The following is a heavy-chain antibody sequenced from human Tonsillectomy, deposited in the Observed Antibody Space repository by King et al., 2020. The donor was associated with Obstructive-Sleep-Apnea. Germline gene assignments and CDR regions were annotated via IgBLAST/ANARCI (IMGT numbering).Heavy chain of an antibody. CDR1: GYTFTSYA. J-gene: IGHJ5*02. Sequence: QLVQSGAEVKKPGASVKVSCKASGYTFTSYAMHWVRQAPGQRLEWMGWINAGNGNTKYSQKFQGRITITRDTSASTAYRELGSLRSEDTAVYYCARDYDILTGYSPFNWFDPWGQGTLVTVSS. CDR3: ARDYDILTGYSPFNWFDP. V-gene: IGHV1-3*01. CDR2: INAGNGNT. D-gene: IGHD3-9*01.